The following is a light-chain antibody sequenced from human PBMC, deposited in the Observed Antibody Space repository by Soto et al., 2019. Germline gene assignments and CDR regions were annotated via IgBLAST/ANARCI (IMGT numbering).Light chain of an antibody. CDR2: EVT. CDR1: SSEVGGYNY. CDR3: SSYTSSTAYV. V-gene: IGLV2-14*01. Sequence: QSVLTQPASVSGSPGQTITISCTGTSSEVGGYNYVSWYQLHPGKAPKLILYEVTNRPSGVSDRFSGSKSGNTASLTISGLQAEDEADYYCSSYTSSTAYVFGTGTKVTVL. J-gene: IGLJ1*01.